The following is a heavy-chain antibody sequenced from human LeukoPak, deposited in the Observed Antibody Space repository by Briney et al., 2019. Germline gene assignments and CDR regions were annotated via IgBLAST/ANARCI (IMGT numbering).Heavy chain of an antibody. J-gene: IGHJ5*02. CDR1: GFSCSNVW. CDR2: LSSRAEGATT. Sequence: GGSLRLSCAASGFSCSNVWMNWVRQAPAKGLEWVGRLSSRAEGATTDYSAPVKGRFTISRDDSKNTLYLHMNSLKAEDTAVYYCTTGFLVGTTAFDPWGPGTLVTVSS. D-gene: IGHD1-26*01. V-gene: IGHV3-15*01. CDR3: TTGFLVGTTAFDP.